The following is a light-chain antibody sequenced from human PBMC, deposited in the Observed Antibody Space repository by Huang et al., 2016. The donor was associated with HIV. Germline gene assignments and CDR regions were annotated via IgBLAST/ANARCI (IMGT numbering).Light chain of an antibody. CDR1: QSVSTN. V-gene: IGKV3-15*01. Sequence: IVMTQSPATLSVSPGERATLSCRASQSVSTNLAWYQQKPGQAPRLLIYGASIRVIGIPARFSGSGSGTEFTLTISSLQSEDLAVYYCQQYNNWPPITLGQGTRLEIK. CDR2: GAS. CDR3: QQYNNWPPIT. J-gene: IGKJ5*01.